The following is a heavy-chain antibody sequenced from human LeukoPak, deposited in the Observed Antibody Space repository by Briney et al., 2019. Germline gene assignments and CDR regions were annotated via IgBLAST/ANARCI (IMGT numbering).Heavy chain of an antibody. J-gene: IGHJ6*02. D-gene: IGHD2-21*02. CDR1: GFAVSSNY. V-gene: IGHV3-66*01. CDR2: IHSGGNT. Sequence: GGPLRLSCTASGFAVSSNYINWVRQAPGKGLEWVSVIHSGGNTYYAHSVKDRFTISRDNSKNTVYLQMNSLRAEDTALYYCARERDGYCGGDCYYYYGMDVWGQGTTVTVSS. CDR3: ARERDGYCGGDCYYYYGMDV.